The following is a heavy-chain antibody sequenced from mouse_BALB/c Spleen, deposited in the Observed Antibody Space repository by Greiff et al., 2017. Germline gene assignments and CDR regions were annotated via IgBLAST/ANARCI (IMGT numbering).Heavy chain of an antibody. CDR1: GYTFTSYN. D-gene: IGHD3-1*01. Sequence: QVQLQQPGAELVKPGASVKMSCKASGYTFTSYNMHWVKQTPGQGLEWIGAIYPGNGDTSYNQKFKGKATLTADKSSSTAYMQLSSLTSEDSAVYYCARAGGSSAPWFAYWGQGTLVTVSA. CDR2: IYPGNGDT. V-gene: IGHV1-12*01. J-gene: IGHJ3*01. CDR3: ARAGGSSAPWFAY.